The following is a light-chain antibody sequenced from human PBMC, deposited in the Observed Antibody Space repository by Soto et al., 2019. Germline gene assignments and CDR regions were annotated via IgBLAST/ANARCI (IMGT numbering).Light chain of an antibody. CDR2: GAS. CDR1: QSVSSN. Sequence: EILMTQSPATLSVSPGDRATLSCRASQSVSSNLAWYQQKPVQAPRLLIYGASTRATGIPARFSGSGSGTEFTLTISSLQSEDFAVYYCQQYNNWPPLTFGQGTRLEIK. V-gene: IGKV3D-15*01. J-gene: IGKJ5*01. CDR3: QQYNNWPPLT.